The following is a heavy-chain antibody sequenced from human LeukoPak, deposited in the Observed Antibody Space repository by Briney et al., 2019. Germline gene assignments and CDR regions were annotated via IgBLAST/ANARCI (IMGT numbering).Heavy chain of an antibody. D-gene: IGHD3-22*01. CDR3: ARDRYYYDSSGYYRLDY. Sequence: SETLSLTCTVSGVSISRYYWSWTRQPAGKGLEWIGRIYTSGSTNYNPSLKSRVTMSVDTSKNQFSLKLSSVTAADTAVYYCARDRYYYDSSGYYRLDYWGQGTLVTVSS. CDR2: IYTSGST. CDR1: GVSISRYY. V-gene: IGHV4-4*07. J-gene: IGHJ4*02.